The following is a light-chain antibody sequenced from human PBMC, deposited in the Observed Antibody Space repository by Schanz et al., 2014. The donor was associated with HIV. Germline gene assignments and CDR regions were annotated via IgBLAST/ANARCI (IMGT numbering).Light chain of an antibody. V-gene: IGKV3-15*01. CDR1: QDINRN. CDR2: ETS. Sequence: EIVMTQSPATLSVSPGEGATLSCRASQDINRNLAWYHQKPGQAPKLLIYETSTRATGVPARFSGSRSGTEFTLTISSLQSEDFAVYYCQQYNNWPMYTFGQGTKLEIK. CDR3: QQYNNWPMYT. J-gene: IGKJ2*01.